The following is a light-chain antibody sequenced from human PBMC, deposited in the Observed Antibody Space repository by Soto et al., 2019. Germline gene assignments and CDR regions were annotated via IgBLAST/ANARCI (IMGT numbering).Light chain of an antibody. CDR3: QQYNNWPRT. J-gene: IGKJ1*01. Sequence: IVLTQSQGTLSLSPGERANNCCRVSQSVSSSYLAWYQQIPGQAPRLVVYGASSRATGVPDRFSGSGSGTEFTLTISSLQSEDFAVYYCQQYNNWPRTFGQGTKVDIK. CDR1: QSVSSSY. CDR2: GAS. V-gene: IGKV3-20*01.